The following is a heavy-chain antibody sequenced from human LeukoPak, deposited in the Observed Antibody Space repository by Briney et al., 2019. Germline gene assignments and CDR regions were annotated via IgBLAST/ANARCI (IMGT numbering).Heavy chain of an antibody. CDR3: ATFIAYSTPFDY. D-gene: IGHD2/OR15-2a*01. CDR2: IWYDGSKK. V-gene: IGHV3-33*01. Sequence: GGSLRLSCAASGFSFSSYGMHWVRQAPGKGLEWVAVIWYDGSKKYYADSVKGRFIISRDNSRNTLYLQMNSLRAEDTALYYCATFIAYSTPFDYWGQGTQVTVAS. CDR1: GFSFSSYG. J-gene: IGHJ4*02.